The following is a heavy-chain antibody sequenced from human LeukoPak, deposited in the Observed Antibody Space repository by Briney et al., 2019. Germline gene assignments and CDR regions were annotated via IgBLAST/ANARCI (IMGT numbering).Heavy chain of an antibody. J-gene: IGHJ3*02. CDR3: ARGPSCTSTSCYVIGALDI. V-gene: IGHV3-23*01. CDR2: ISASANST. CDR1: GFTFDIYA. D-gene: IGHD2-2*01. Sequence: GGSLRLSCAASGFTFDIYAMTWVRQAPGKGPDWVSGISASANSTYYADSVKGRFIISRDNSKNTLYLQMNSLRVDDMAVYYCARGPSCTSTSCYVIGALDIWGLGATVTVSS.